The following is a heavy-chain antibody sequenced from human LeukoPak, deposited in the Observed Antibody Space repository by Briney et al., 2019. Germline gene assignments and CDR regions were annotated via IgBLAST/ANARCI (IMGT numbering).Heavy chain of an antibody. CDR3: ARKPIINNAWYYFDY. J-gene: IGHJ4*02. CDR1: GGSISSSSYY. D-gene: IGHD1/OR15-1a*01. V-gene: IGHV4-39*07. Sequence: SETLSLTCTVSGGSISSSSYYWGWIRQPPGKGLEWIGSIYYSGSTYYNPSLKSRVTISVDTSKNQFSLKLSSVTAADTAVYYCARKPIINNAWYYFDYWGQGTLVTVSS. CDR2: IYYSGST.